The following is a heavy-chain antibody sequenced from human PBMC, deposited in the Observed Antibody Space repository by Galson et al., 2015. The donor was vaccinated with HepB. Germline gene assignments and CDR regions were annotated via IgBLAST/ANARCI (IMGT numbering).Heavy chain of an antibody. D-gene: IGHD5-12*01. CDR3: AKEGRDYDYPRYYYFYMDG. J-gene: IGHJ6*03. CDR2: VSFSYGYK. CDR1: GFTFSSYA. V-gene: IGHV3-23*01. Sequence: SLRLSCAASGFTFSSYAMSWVRQAPGKGLEWVSSVSFSYGYKFYADSVKGRFTISRGNAKSTLYLQMNSLRAEDTAIYFCAKEGRDYDYPRYYYFYMDGWGNGATRTVSS.